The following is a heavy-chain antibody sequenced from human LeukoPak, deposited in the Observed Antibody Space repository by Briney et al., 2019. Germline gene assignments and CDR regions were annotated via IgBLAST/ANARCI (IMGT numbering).Heavy chain of an antibody. CDR1: GFSFSTNS. J-gene: IGHJ4*02. V-gene: IGHV3-48*01. D-gene: IGHD6-6*01. Sequence: GGSLRLSCAASGFSFSTNSMNWVRQVPGKGLEWISYISSNSATTYYADSVKGRFTISRDNSKNTLYLQMNSLKVEDTAVYYCARGKQFVSDYWGQGTLVTVSS. CDR2: ISSNSATT. CDR3: ARGKQFVSDY.